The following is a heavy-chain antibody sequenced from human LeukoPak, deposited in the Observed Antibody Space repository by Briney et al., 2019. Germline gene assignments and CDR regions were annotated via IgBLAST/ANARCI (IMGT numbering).Heavy chain of an antibody. V-gene: IGHV1-18*01. J-gene: IGHJ4*02. Sequence: ASVKVSCKASGYTFTSYGISWVRQAPGQGLEWMGWINTYNGNTLYAQKLQGRVTITTDTSTSTAYMELKSLRSDDTAVYCCTRTLAKQQLILNWGQGSLVTVSS. CDR2: INTYNGNT. CDR3: TRTLAKQQLILN. D-gene: IGHD6-13*01. CDR1: GYTFTSYG.